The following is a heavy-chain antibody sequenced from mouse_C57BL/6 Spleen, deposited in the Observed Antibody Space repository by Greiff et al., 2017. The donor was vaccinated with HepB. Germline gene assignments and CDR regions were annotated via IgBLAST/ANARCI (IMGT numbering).Heavy chain of an antibody. D-gene: IGHD2-1*01. CDR1: GFTFSSYA. CDR2: ISDGGSYT. CDR3: AREEGNYYAMDY. J-gene: IGHJ4*01. V-gene: IGHV5-4*01. Sequence: EVKLMESGGGLVKPGGSLKLSCATSGFTFSSYAMSWVRQTPEKRLEWVATISDGGSYTYYPSNVKGRFTISRDNAKNNLYLQMRHLKSEDTAMYYCAREEGNYYAMDYWGQGTSVTVSS.